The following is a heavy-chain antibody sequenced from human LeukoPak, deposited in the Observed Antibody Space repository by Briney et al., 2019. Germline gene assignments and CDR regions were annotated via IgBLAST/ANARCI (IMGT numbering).Heavy chain of an antibody. CDR2: ISGSGGST. D-gene: IGHD6-13*01. Sequence: GGSLRLSCAASGFTVSSNYMSWVRQAPGKGLEWVSAISGSGGSTYYADSVKGRFTISRDNSKNTLYLQMNSLRAEDTAVYYCAKEHLHWYLKFDYWGQGTLVTVSS. V-gene: IGHV3-23*01. CDR3: AKEHLHWYLKFDY. CDR1: GFTVSSNY. J-gene: IGHJ4*02.